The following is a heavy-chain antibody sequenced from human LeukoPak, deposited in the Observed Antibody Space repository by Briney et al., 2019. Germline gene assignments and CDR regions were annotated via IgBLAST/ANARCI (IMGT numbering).Heavy chain of an antibody. V-gene: IGHV4-59*08. J-gene: IGHJ5*02. Sequence: PSETLSLTRTVSGDSISSYYWSWIRQPPGKGLEWIGYIYYSGTTRYNPSLKSRVTISADTSRNHFSLKLYSVTAAGTAVYYCARHDDYPGFGRGFDPWGQGSLVTVSS. CDR1: GDSISSYY. CDR2: IYYSGTT. CDR3: ARHDDYPGFGRGFDP. D-gene: IGHD3-16*01.